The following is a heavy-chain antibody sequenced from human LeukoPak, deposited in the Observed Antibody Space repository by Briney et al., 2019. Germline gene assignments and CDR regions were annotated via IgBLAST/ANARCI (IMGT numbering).Heavy chain of an antibody. J-gene: IGHJ4*02. CDR3: ARGPIWPNYYIDY. D-gene: IGHD2-8*01. CDR2: INTDSGAT. V-gene: IGHV1-2*02. CDR1: GYTFTDSF. Sequence: ASLKVSCKASGYTFTDSFMHWVRQAPGQGLEWMGWINTDSGATKYAQKFQGRVTVTRDMSISTAFMELSSLRSDDTAVYYCARGPIWPNYYIDYWGQGTLVTVSS.